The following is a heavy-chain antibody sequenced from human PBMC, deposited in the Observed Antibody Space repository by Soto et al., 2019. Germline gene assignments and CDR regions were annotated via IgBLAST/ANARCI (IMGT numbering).Heavy chain of an antibody. V-gene: IGHV1-69*01. D-gene: IGHD6-19*01. CDR3: ARLRPREQWLESDAFDI. J-gene: IGHJ3*02. Sequence: QVQLVPSGAEVKKPGSSVKVSCKASGGTFSSYAISWVRQAPGQGLEWMGGIIPIFGTANYAQKFQGRVTITADESTSTAYMELSSLRSEDTAVYYCARLRPREQWLESDAFDIWGQGTMVTVSS. CDR2: IIPIFGTA. CDR1: GGTFSSYA.